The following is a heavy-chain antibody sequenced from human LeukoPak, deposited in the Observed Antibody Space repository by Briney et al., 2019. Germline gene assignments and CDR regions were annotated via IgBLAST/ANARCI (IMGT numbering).Heavy chain of an antibody. CDR1: GGSFSGYY. J-gene: IGHJ6*04. CDR2: INHSGST. Sequence: SETLSLTCAVYGGSFSGYYWSWIRQPPGKGLEWIGEINHSGSTNYNPSLKSRVTISVDTSKNQFSLKLNFVTAADTAVYYCARALEYCSCMDVWGKGTTVTVSS. D-gene: IGHD2/OR15-2a*01. V-gene: IGHV4-34*01. CDR3: ARALEYCSCMDV.